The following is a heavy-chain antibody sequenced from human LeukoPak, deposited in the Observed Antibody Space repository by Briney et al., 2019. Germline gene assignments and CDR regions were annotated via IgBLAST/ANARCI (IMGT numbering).Heavy chain of an antibody. V-gene: IGHV1-69*05. CDR2: IIPIFGTA. CDR1: GGTFSSYA. Sequence: GASVKVSCKASGGTFSSYAISWVRQAPGQGLEWMGGIIPIFGTANYAQKFQGRVTITTDESTSTAYMELSSLRSEDTAVYYCAREGTGQLVPEAIYYMDVWGKGTTVTVSS. CDR3: AREGTGQLVPEAIYYMDV. D-gene: IGHD6-13*01. J-gene: IGHJ6*03.